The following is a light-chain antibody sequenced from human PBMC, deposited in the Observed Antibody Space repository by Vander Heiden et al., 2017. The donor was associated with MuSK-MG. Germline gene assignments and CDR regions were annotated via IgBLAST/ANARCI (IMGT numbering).Light chain of an antibody. Sequence: DIQLTQSPSTLSASVGDRVTITCRASPSISSWMAWYQQKPGKVPTLLIYKTSTLTSGVPSRFSGSGPGTEFTLTISSLQPADFATYYCQQYNSWTFGQGTKVEVK. J-gene: IGKJ1*01. CDR1: PSISSW. CDR2: KTS. V-gene: IGKV1-5*03. CDR3: QQYNSWT.